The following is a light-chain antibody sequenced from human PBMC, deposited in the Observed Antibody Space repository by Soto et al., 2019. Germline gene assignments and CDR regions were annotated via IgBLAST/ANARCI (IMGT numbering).Light chain of an antibody. CDR3: TSWTTSTTMI. V-gene: IGLV2-14*03. CDR1: SSDIGAYNF. J-gene: IGLJ2*01. CDR2: DVN. Sequence: QSVLTQPASVSGSPGQSITISCTGTSSDIGAYNFVSWYQQHPGKAPKLMLYDVNIRPSGVSNRFSGSKSGNTASLTISGLQAEDEADYYCTSWTTSTTMIFGGVTNLTVL.